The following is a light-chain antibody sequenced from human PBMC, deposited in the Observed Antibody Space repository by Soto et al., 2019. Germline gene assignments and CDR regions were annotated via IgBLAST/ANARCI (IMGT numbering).Light chain of an antibody. Sequence: DIQMTQSPSTLSGSVGDRVTITCRASQTISSWLAWYQQKPGKAPKLLIYKASTLKSGVPSRFSGSGSGTEFTLTISSLQPDDFAVYYCQQRDIWPWTFGQGTKVDIK. CDR2: KAS. CDR1: QTISSW. V-gene: IGKV1-5*03. J-gene: IGKJ1*01. CDR3: QQRDIWPWT.